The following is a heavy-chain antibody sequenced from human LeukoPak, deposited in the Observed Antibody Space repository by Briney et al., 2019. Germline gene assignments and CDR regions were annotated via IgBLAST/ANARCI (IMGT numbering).Heavy chain of an antibody. V-gene: IGHV3-7*01. CDR2: LHADGIER. J-gene: IGHJ4*02. CDR3: ARGGYSFDY. D-gene: IGHD5-12*01. CDR1: GFTLSGYW. Sequence: GGSLRLSCAASGFTLSGYWMSWVRQAPGKGLEWVARLHADGIERYYVDPVKGRFTISRDNAKDSLHLQMYSLRLDDMAVYYCARGGYSFDYLGQGTLVTVSS.